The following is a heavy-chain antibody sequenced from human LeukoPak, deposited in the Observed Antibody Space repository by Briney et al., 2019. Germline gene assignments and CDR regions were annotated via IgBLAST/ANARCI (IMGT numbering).Heavy chain of an antibody. Sequence: NPGGSLRLSCAASGFTFSSYGMHWVRQAPGKGLEWVAVIWYDGSNKYYADSVKGRFTISRDNSKNTLYLQMNSLRAEDTAVYYCAKSRGIASADEKIYYFDYWGQGTLVTVSS. CDR2: IWYDGSNK. D-gene: IGHD6-13*01. CDR1: GFTFSSYG. J-gene: IGHJ4*02. CDR3: AKSRGIASADEKIYYFDY. V-gene: IGHV3-33*06.